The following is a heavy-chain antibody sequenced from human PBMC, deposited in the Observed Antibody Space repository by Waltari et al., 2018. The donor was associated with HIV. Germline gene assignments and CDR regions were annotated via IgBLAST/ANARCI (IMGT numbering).Heavy chain of an antibody. Sequence: QVQLQESGPGLVKPSETLSLTCTVSGGSISSYYWRWIRQPPGKGLEWIGYIYYIGIRNYNPSLKSRVTISVDTSKNQFSLKLSSVTAADTAVYYCARDYYDSSGYYYGYSPWGQGTLVTVSS. D-gene: IGHD3-22*01. CDR1: GGSISSYY. CDR3: ARDYYDSSGYYYGYSP. CDR2: IYYIGIR. V-gene: IGHV4-59*01. J-gene: IGHJ5*02.